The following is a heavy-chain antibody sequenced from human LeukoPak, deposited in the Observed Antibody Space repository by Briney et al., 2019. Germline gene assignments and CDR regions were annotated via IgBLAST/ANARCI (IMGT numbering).Heavy chain of an antibody. D-gene: IGHD1-7*01. Sequence: GGSPRLSCAASGFTFDDYAMHWVRQVPGKGLEWVSLVSGNGGNTYYADSVKGRFTISRDNSKNSLYLQMNSLRTEDTALYYCAKDISNWNSRHFDYWGQGPLVPVSS. J-gene: IGHJ4*02. V-gene: IGHV3-43*02. CDR1: GFTFDDYA. CDR2: VSGNGGNT. CDR3: AKDISNWNSRHFDY.